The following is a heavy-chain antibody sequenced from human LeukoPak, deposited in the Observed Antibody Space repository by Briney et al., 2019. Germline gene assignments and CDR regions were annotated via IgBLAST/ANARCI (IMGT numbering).Heavy chain of an antibody. CDR2: IYYSGTT. CDR3: ARLVAGNYFDY. CDR1: GGSMRSYY. V-gene: IGHV4-59*08. Sequence: PSETLSLTCTVSGGSMRSYYWSWIRQSPGKGLEWIGYIYYSGTTKYNPSLQSRVTISLDTSKNQFSLKLSSVTAADTAVFYCARLVAGNYFDYWGQGTLVTVSS. J-gene: IGHJ4*02. D-gene: IGHD6-19*01.